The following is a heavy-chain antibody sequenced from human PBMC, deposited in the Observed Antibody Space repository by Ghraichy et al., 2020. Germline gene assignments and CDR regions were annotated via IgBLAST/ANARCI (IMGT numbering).Heavy chain of an antibody. Sequence: SVKVSCKASGGTFSSYTISWVRQAPGQGLEWMGRIIPILGIANYAQKFQGRVTITADKSTSTAYMELSSLRSEDTAVYYCARDRCSSTSCYSTTLIDYWGQGTLVTVSS. D-gene: IGHD2-2*01. CDR2: IIPILGIA. V-gene: IGHV1-69*04. CDR3: ARDRCSSTSCYSTTLIDY. CDR1: GGTFSSYT. J-gene: IGHJ4*02.